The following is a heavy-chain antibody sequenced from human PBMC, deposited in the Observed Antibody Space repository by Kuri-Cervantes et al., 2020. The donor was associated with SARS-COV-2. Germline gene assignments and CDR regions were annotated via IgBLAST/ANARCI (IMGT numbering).Heavy chain of an antibody. CDR1: GFTFSSYS. Sequence: GGSLRLSCAASGFTFSSYSMNRVRQAPGKGLEWVSSISSSSSYIYYADSVKGRFTISRDNSKNTLYLQMNSLRAEDTAVYYCAKEGYYYMDVWGKGTTVTVSS. J-gene: IGHJ6*03. CDR2: ISSSSSYI. CDR3: AKEGYYYMDV. V-gene: IGHV3-21*01.